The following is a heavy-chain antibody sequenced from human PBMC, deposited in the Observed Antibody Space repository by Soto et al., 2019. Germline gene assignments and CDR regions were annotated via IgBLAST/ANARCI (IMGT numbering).Heavy chain of an antibody. CDR3: AKDLSYITGTTNGMDV. D-gene: IGHD1-7*01. V-gene: IGHV3-30*18. CDR2: ISYDGSNK. Sequence: GGSVRLSCAASGFTFSSYGMHWVRQAPGKGLEWVAVISYDGSNKYYADSVKGRFTISRGNSKNTLYLQMNSLRAEDTAVYYCAKDLSYITGTTNGMDVWGQGTTVTVSS. J-gene: IGHJ6*02. CDR1: GFTFSSYG.